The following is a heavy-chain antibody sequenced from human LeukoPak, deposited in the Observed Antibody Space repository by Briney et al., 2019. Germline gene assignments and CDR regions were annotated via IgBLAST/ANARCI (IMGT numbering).Heavy chain of an antibody. CDR1: GYTFTSYD. J-gene: IGHJ4*02. Sequence: ASVKVSCKASGYTFTSYDINWVRQATGQGLEWMGWMNPNSGNTGYAQKFQGRVTITRNTSISTAYMELSRLRSDDTAVYYCARSWFGELPPFDYWGQGTLVTVSS. CDR3: ARSWFGELPPFDY. V-gene: IGHV1-8*03. D-gene: IGHD3-10*01. CDR2: MNPNSGNT.